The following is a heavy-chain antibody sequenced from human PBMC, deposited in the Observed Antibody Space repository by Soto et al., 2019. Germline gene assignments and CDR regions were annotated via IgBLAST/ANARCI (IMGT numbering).Heavy chain of an antibody. D-gene: IGHD3-10*01. CDR3: ASSRLGARERYGSGSRGRYYYYYYGMDV. CDR1: GFTFSSYG. V-gene: IGHV3-33*01. Sequence: GGSLRLSCAASGFTFSSYGMHWVRQAPGKGLEWVAVIWYDGSNKYYADSVKGRFTIARDNSKNTLYLQLNSLRAEDTALYYYASSRLGARERYGSGSRGRYYYYYYGMDVWGQGTTVTVSS. CDR2: IWYDGSNK. J-gene: IGHJ6*02.